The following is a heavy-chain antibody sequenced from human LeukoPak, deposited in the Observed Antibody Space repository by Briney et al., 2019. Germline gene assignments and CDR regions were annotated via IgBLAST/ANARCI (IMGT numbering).Heavy chain of an antibody. CDR2: INPNSGGVT. CDR3: AGEGVVARDFDY. D-gene: IGHD2-15*01. Sequence: ASVKVSCKASGYTFTGYYMHWVRQGPGQGLEWMGWINPNSGGVTNYAQKFQGRVTMTRDTSISTAFMELRWLTSDDTAFYYCAGEGVVARDFDYWGQGTLVTVSS. CDR1: GYTFTGYY. J-gene: IGHJ4*02. V-gene: IGHV1-2*02.